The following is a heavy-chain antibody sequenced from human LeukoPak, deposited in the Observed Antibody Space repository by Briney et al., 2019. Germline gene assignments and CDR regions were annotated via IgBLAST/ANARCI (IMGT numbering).Heavy chain of an antibody. CDR3: ACHRGYCSDTGCYDWYYQH. CDR2: IWDDGSNK. Sequence: PGRSLRLSCAASGFTLSSYGMHWVRQAPGKGLEWVAIIWDDGSNKYYADSVKGRFTISRDNSKNTLYLQMNSLRAEDTAVYYCACHRGYCSDTGCYDWYYQHWGQGTRVSVSS. CDR1: GFTLSSYG. V-gene: IGHV3-33*03. D-gene: IGHD2-2*01. J-gene: IGHJ1*01.